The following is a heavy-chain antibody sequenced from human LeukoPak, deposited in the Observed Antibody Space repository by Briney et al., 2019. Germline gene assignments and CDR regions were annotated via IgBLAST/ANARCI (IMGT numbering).Heavy chain of an antibody. D-gene: IGHD3-9*01. CDR3: ARLDILTGNYYYFEY. V-gene: IGHV3-74*01. J-gene: IGHJ4*02. Sequence: GGSLRLSCAGSGFTFSSYWMHWVRQAPGKGLVWVSRIKSDGSVTTYADSVKGRFTISRDNAKNTLYLQMNSLRAEDTAVYFCARLDILTGNYYYFEYWGQGSLVTVSS. CDR2: IKSDGSVT. CDR1: GFTFSSYW.